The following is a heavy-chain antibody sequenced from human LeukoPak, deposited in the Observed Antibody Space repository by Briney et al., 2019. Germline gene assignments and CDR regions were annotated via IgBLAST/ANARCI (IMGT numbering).Heavy chain of an antibody. Sequence: ASVKVSCKASGYTFTGYYMHWVRQAPGQGLEWMGWINTNTGNPTYAQGSTGRFVFSLDTSVSTAYLQISSLKAEDTAVYYCATTHSMYYDFWSGYFVHWGQGTLVTVSS. CDR3: ATTHSMYYDFWSGYFVH. D-gene: IGHD3-3*01. CDR2: INTNTGNP. CDR1: GYTFTGYY. V-gene: IGHV7-4-1*02. J-gene: IGHJ5*02.